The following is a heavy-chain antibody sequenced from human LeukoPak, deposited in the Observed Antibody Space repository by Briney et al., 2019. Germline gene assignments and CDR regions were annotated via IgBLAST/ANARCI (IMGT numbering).Heavy chain of an antibody. CDR1: GFTFSSYV. CDR2: ISYDGSNK. Sequence: GRSLRLSCAASGFTFSSYVMHWVRQAPGKGLEWVAVISYDGSNKYYADSVKGRFTISRDNSKNTLYLQMNSLRAEDTAVYYCARDFHDFWSGYHFYYYMDVWGKGTTVTVSS. D-gene: IGHD3-3*01. J-gene: IGHJ6*03. V-gene: IGHV3-30*04. CDR3: ARDFHDFWSGYHFYYYMDV.